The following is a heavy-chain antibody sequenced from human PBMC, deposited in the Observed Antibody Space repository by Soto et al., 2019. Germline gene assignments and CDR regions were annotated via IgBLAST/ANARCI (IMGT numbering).Heavy chain of an antibody. CDR3: ARSEIAAAGIIDY. CDR1: GGYISSYD. CDR2: IYYSGST. Sequence: SETLSVTCPVSGGYISSYDWSWIRQPPGKGLEWIGYIYYSGSTNYNPSLKSRVTISVDTSKNQFSLKLSSVTAADTAVYYCARSEIAAAGIIDYWGQGTLVTVSS. J-gene: IGHJ4*02. D-gene: IGHD6-13*01. V-gene: IGHV4-59*01.